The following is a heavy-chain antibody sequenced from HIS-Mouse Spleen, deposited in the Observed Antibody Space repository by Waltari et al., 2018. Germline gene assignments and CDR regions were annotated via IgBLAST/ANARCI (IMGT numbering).Heavy chain of an antibody. CDR3: ARIAEGYTSGWYAFDY. J-gene: IGHJ4*02. CDR1: GFSLSTSGMC. CDR2: IDWDDDK. Sequence: QVTLRESGPALVKPTQTLTLTCTFSGFSLSTSGMCVSWIRQPPGKALEWLARIDWDDDKYYSTPLKHRLPISRDTSKTQVVLTMTNMDPLDTATYYCARIAEGYTSGWYAFDYWGQGTLVTVSS. V-gene: IGHV2-70*15. D-gene: IGHD6-19*01.